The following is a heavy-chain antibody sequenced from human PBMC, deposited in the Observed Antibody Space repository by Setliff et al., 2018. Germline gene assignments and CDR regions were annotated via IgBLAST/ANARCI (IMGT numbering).Heavy chain of an antibody. V-gene: IGHV3-53*01. D-gene: IGHD3-3*01. Sequence: ETLSLTCTVSGGSFSTYYWSWIRQAPGKGLECVCFMFSGGEASCADSVKGRFTISRDNWKNTVFLQMNSLTVEDTATYYCARMSGFQYMDVWGKGTTVTVSS. CDR2: MFSGGEA. CDR3: ARMSGFQYMDV. CDR1: GGSFSTYY. J-gene: IGHJ6*03.